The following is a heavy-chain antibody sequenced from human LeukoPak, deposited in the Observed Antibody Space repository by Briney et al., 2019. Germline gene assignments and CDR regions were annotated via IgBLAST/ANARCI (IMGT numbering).Heavy chain of an antibody. D-gene: IGHD3-10*01. V-gene: IGHV4-39*07. Sequence: SETLSLTCTVSGGSISSSSYYWGWIRRPPGKGLEWIGSIYYSGSTYYNPSLKSRITISVDTSKNQFSLKLSSVTAADTAVYYCARDTYYYGSGTSGMDVWGKGTTVTVSS. CDR3: ARDTYYYGSGTSGMDV. CDR1: GGSISSSSYY. J-gene: IGHJ6*03. CDR2: IYYSGST.